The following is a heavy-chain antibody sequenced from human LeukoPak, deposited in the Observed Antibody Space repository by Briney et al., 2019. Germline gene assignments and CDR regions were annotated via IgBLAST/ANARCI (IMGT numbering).Heavy chain of an antibody. Sequence: PSETLSLTCAVYGGSFSGYYWSWIRQPPGKGLEWIGEINHSGSTNYNPSLKSRVTISVDTSKNQFSLKLSSVTAADTAVYYCARLKGAPGYSSGWRTGYYYYGMDVWDQGTTVTVSS. CDR2: INHSGST. J-gene: IGHJ6*02. V-gene: IGHV4-34*01. CDR3: ARLKGAPGYSSGWRTGYYYYGMDV. D-gene: IGHD6-19*01. CDR1: GGSFSGYY.